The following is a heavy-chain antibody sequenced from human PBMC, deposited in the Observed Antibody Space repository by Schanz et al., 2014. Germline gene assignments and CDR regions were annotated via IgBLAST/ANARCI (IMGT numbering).Heavy chain of an antibody. CDR2: IIPPLRQT. D-gene: IGHD4-17*01. J-gene: IGHJ4*02. CDR3: ARIIDGGYLY. CDR1: GATFNSYA. V-gene: IGHV1-69*04. Sequence: QVRLVQSGAEVKKPGSSVKVSCKSSGATFNSYAFGWVRQAPGQGFEWVGSIIPPLRQTRYAQKFEERVIITADTSPTTVYMDLASLTSDDTAVYFCARIIDGGYLYWGQGTLVTVSS.